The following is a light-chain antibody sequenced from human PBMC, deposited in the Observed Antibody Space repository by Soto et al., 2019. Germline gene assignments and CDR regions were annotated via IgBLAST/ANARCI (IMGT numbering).Light chain of an antibody. Sequence: PGERATLSCRASQSVSTYLAWYQQTPGRPPRLLIYDASKRAPGIPARFSGSGSGTDFTLTVSSLEPEDFAVYYCQQSSNWQGTFGRGTKVDIK. CDR3: QQSSNWQGT. CDR1: QSVSTY. CDR2: DAS. J-gene: IGKJ1*01. V-gene: IGKV3-11*01.